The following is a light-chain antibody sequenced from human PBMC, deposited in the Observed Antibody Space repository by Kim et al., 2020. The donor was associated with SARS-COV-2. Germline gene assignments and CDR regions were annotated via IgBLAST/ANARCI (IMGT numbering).Light chain of an antibody. CDR2: GVS. CDR1: QSLLFSDGNTY. Sequence: VMMTQSPLSLPVTLGQAASISCRSSQSLLFSDGNTYLHWFQQRPGQSPRRLIYGVSNRDSGVPDRFSGSGSGTDFTLKISRVEAEDVGVYYCLQGTHWPLAFGQGTRMEIK. V-gene: IGKV2-30*01. CDR3: LQGTHWPLA. J-gene: IGKJ5*01.